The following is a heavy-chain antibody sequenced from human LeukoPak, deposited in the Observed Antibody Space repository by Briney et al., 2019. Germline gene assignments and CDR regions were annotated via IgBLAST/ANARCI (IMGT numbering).Heavy chain of an antibody. CDR1: GYTFTSYG. Sequence: GVSVKVSCKASGYTFTSYGISWVRQAPGQGLEWMGWINPNSGGTNYAQKFQGRVTMTRDTSISTAYMELSRLRSDDTAVYYCARVSGKGVYYYYMDVWGKGTTVTISS. CDR2: INPNSGGT. CDR3: ARVSGKGVYYYYMDV. V-gene: IGHV1-2*02. D-gene: IGHD1-20*01. J-gene: IGHJ6*03.